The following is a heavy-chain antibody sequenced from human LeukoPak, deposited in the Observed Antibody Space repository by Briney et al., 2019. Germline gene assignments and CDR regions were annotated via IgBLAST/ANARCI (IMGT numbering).Heavy chain of an antibody. CDR3: ARFPVSAYDY. D-gene: IGHD5-12*01. V-gene: IGHV4-34*01. CDR2: IYHSGST. CDR1: GGSFSGFH. Sequence: SEALSLTCAVYGGSFSGFHWNWIRQPPGEGLEWIGEIYHSGSTNYNPSLKSRVTIPVDTSKNQFSLKLSSVTAADTAVYFCARFPVSAYDYWGQGVLVTVSS. J-gene: IGHJ4*02.